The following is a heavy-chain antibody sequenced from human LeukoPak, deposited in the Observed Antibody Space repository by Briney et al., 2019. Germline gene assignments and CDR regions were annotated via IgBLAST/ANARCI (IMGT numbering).Heavy chain of an antibody. J-gene: IGHJ4*02. Sequence: ASVKVSCKASEYTFTNYYMHWVRQAPGQGLEWMGRINPNSGGTNYAQKFQGRVTMTRDTSISTAYMELSRLRSDDTAVYYCASAYSGMVRGVITSTEFWGQGTLVTVSS. D-gene: IGHD3-10*01. V-gene: IGHV1-2*06. CDR3: ASAYSGMVRGVITSTEF. CDR1: EYTFTNYY. CDR2: INPNSGGT.